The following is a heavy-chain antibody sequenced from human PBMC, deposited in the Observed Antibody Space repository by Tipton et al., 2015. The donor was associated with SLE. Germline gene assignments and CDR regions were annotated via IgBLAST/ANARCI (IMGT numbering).Heavy chain of an antibody. CDR2: IYYSGST. D-gene: IGHD6-13*01. J-gene: IGHJ3*02. CDR1: GGSISSYY. CDR3: ARDLSPYSSSWDDAFDI. Sequence: TLSLTCTVSGGSISSYYWSWVRQPPGKGLEWIGYIYYSGSTNYNPSLKSRVTISVDTSKNQFSLKLSSVTAADTAVYYCARDLSPYSSSWDDAFDIWGQGTMVTVSS. V-gene: IGHV4-59*01.